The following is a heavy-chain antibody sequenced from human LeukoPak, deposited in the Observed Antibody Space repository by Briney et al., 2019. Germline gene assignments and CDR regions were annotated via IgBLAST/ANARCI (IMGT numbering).Heavy chain of an antibody. CDR3: ARDRGYSYGSIDY. CDR2: IKQDGSEK. Sequence: GGSLRLSCAASGFTFSSYSMNWVRQAPGKGLEWVANIKQDGSEKYYVDSVKGRFTISRDNAKNSLYLQMNSLRAEDTAVYYCARDRGYSYGSIDYWGQGTLVTVSS. D-gene: IGHD5-18*01. V-gene: IGHV3-7*01. J-gene: IGHJ4*02. CDR1: GFTFSSYS.